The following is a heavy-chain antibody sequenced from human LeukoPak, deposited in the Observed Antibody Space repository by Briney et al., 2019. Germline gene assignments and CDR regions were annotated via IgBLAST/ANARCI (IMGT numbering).Heavy chain of an antibody. CDR1: GFTFSSYE. Sequence: GGSLRLSCAASGFTFSSYEMNWVRQAPGKGLEWVSYISSSGSTIYYADSVKGRFTISRDNAKNSLYLQMNSLRAEGTAVYYCARAEMATNSFDYWGQGTLVTVSS. CDR3: ARAEMATNSFDY. V-gene: IGHV3-48*03. D-gene: IGHD5-24*01. CDR2: ISSSGSTI. J-gene: IGHJ4*02.